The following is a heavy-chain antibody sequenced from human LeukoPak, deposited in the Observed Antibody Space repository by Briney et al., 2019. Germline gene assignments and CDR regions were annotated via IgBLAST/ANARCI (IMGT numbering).Heavy chain of an antibody. D-gene: IGHD6-19*01. V-gene: IGHV4-31*03. CDR3: ARGASGWVDS. Sequence: SETLSLTCTVSGGSISSGDYYWTWIRQHPGKGLEWVGYIYYSGITFYNASLKSRVTISVDASKNQFALKLSSVTAADTAVYYCARGASGWVDSWGQGTLVTVSS. CDR2: IYYSGIT. CDR1: GGSISSGDYY. J-gene: IGHJ4*02.